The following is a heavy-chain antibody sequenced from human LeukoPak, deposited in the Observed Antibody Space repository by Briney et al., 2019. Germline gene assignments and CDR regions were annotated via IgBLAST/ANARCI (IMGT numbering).Heavy chain of an antibody. V-gene: IGHV4-39*01. Sequence: PSETLSLTCTVSGGSISSSSYYWGWIRQPPGKGLEWIGSIHYSGNTYSNPSLKSRVTIAVEKSKNQFSLKLSSVTAADTAVHYCATGGENYNYFEYWGQGTLVTVSS. D-gene: IGHD1-7*01. CDR1: GGSISSSSYY. CDR3: ATGGENYNYFEY. J-gene: IGHJ4*02. CDR2: IHYSGNT.